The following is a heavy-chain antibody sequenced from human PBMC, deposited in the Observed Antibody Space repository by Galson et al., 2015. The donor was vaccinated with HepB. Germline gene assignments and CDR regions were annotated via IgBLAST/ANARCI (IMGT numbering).Heavy chain of an antibody. CDR2: ISSDGVNK. Sequence: SLRLSCAASGFTFSTYGMYWVRQAPGKGLEWVAAISSDGVNKNYLDSVKGRFSISRDNSENTLYLQMNSLRAEDTAVYYCFGRCSSTRCYSEGVDYWGQGTLVTVSS. V-gene: IGHV3-30*03. D-gene: IGHD2-2*01. CDR1: GFTFSTYG. CDR3: FGRCSSTRCYSEGVDY. J-gene: IGHJ4*02.